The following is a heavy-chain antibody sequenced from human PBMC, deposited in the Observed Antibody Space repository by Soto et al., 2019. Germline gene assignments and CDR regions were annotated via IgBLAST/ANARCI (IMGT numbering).Heavy chain of an antibody. CDR2: ISYDGSNK. D-gene: IGHD3-22*01. V-gene: IGHV3-30*18. Sequence: QVQLVESGGGVVQPGRSLRLSCAASGFTFSSYGMHWVRQAPGKGLEWVAVISYDGSNKYSADSVKGRFTISRDNSKNTLYLQMNSLRAEDTAVYYCAKVYQGFYSEGDFQHWGQGTLVTVSS. J-gene: IGHJ1*01. CDR1: GFTFSSYG. CDR3: AKVYQGFYSEGDFQH.